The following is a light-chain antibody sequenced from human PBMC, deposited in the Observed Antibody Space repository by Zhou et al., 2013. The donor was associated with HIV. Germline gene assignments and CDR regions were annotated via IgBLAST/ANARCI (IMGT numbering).Light chain of an antibody. CDR2: GAT. CDR1: QSVSTK. CDR3: QQRSNWVT. V-gene: IGKV3-11*01. Sequence: EIVMTQSPATLSVSPGERATLSCRASQSVSTKLAWYQQQPGQAPRLLIYGATSRATGIPDRFSGSGSGTDFTLTISSLEPEDFAVYYCQQRSNWVTFGPGTKVDIK. J-gene: IGKJ3*01.